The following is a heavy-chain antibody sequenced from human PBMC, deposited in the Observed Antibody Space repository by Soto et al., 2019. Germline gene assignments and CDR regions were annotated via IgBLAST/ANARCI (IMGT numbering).Heavy chain of an antibody. CDR3: GRGPSPRAPEAGNPYYYAMDV. J-gene: IGHJ6*02. Sequence: ASVKVSCKASGYDFTAYDINWVRQASGQGLEWMGWMNPINGAAGSARRFQGRISMTRNTATGTAYLELTSLRSADSAVYYSGRGPSPRAPEAGNPYYYAMDVWGQGTTATVSS. CDR1: GYDFTAYD. CDR2: MNPINGAA. D-gene: IGHD6-13*01. V-gene: IGHV1-8*02.